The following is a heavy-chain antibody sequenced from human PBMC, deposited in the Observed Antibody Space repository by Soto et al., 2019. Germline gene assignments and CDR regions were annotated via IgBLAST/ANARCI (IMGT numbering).Heavy chain of an antibody. CDR1: GYTFTSYA. CDR2: INAGNGNT. V-gene: IGHV1-3*01. D-gene: IGHD3-10*01. CDR3: ARDRKLLWFGELSPYYFDY. Sequence: ASVKVSCKASGYTFTSYAMHWVRQAPGQRLEWMGWINAGNGNTKYSQKFQGRVTITRDTSASTAYMELSSLRSEGTAVYYCARDRKLLWFGELSPYYFDYWGQGTLVTVSS. J-gene: IGHJ4*02.